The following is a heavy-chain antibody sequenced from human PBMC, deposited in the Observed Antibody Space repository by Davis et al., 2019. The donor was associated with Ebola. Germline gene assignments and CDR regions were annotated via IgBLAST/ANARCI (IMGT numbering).Heavy chain of an antibody. V-gene: IGHV5-51*01. J-gene: IGHJ5*02. Sequence: GESLKISCKGSGYSFTNYWIGWVRQMPGKGLEWMGIIYPGDSDTRYSPSFQGQVTIPADNSISTAYQQWSSLQASDTAMYYCARRVQLEHNLVWFDPWGQGTLVTVSS. CDR2: IYPGDSDT. CDR1: GYSFTNYW. CDR3: ARRVQLEHNLVWFDP. D-gene: IGHD1-1*01.